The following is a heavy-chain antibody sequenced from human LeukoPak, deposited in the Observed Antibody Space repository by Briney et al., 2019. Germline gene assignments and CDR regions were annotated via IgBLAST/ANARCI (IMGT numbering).Heavy chain of an antibody. V-gene: IGHV3-23*01. CDR2: ISDNCDAT. J-gene: IGHJ4*02. D-gene: IGHD3-10*01. Sequence: PGGSLRLSCAASGFTFSNYAMNWVRQAPGKGLEWVSTISDNCDATYYADSVKGRFTISRDNSKNTLCLQMNSLRAEDAAVYYCARRGSGTYFPFDYWGQGTLVTVSS. CDR1: GFTFSNYA. CDR3: ARRGSGTYFPFDY.